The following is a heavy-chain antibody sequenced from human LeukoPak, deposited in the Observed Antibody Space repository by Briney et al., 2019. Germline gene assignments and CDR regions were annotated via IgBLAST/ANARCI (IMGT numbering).Heavy chain of an antibody. CDR1: GGSISSGGYY. Sequence: SQTLSLTCTVSGGSISSGGYYWSWIRQHPGKGLEWIGYIYYSGSTYYNPSLKSRVTISVDTSKDQFSLKLSSVTAADTAVYYCARDYQLLSGDVRYMDVWGKGTTVTVSS. V-gene: IGHV4-31*03. CDR2: IYYSGST. J-gene: IGHJ6*03. D-gene: IGHD2-2*01. CDR3: ARDYQLLSGDVRYMDV.